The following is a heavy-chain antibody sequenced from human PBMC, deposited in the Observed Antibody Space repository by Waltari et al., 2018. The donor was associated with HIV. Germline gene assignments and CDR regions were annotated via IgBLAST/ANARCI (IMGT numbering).Heavy chain of an antibody. CDR2: RKQDGSEK. V-gene: IGHV3-7*01. CDR3: ARDNLADY. J-gene: IGHJ4*02. CDR1: GFPFSSYW. Sequence: EVQLVESGGGLVQPGGSLRPSCAASGFPFSSYWMSWVRQAPGDGVEWAANRKQDGSEKYYVDSVKGRYTIASDNAKNSLYLQMNSLRAEDTAVYYCARDNLADYWGQGTLVTVSS.